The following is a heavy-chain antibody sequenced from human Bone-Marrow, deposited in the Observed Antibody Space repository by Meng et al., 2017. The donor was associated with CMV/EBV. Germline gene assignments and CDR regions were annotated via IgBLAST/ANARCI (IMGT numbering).Heavy chain of an antibody. J-gene: IGHJ4*02. D-gene: IGHD3-22*01. CDR2: IYYSGGT. V-gene: IGHV4-31*02. Sequence: LRLSCTVPGGPINSVGYYWTWIRQRPGKGLEWIGYIYYSGGTNYNPSLQSRVTISVDTSKNQFSLKLSSVTVADTAVYYCARVDYDSSGYYEDFDYWGQGTLVTVSS. CDR3: ARVDYDSSGYYEDFDY. CDR1: GGPINSVGYY.